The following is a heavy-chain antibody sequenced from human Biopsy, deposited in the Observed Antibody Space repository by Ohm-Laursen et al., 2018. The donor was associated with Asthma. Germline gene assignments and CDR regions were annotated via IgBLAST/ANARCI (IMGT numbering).Heavy chain of an antibody. CDR1: GGTFSSDA. D-gene: IGHD2-21*01. J-gene: IGHJ4*02. V-gene: IGHV1-69*13. CDR3: ARSYCGGDCYSPFDY. CDR2: IMPIFGTP. Sequence: ASVKVSCKASGGTFSSDAISWVRQAPGQGLEWMGGIMPIFGTPSYAQKFQHRLTITADDSTTTVYMELSSLKLEDTAVYFCARSYCGGDCYSPFDYWGQGSLGTVSS.